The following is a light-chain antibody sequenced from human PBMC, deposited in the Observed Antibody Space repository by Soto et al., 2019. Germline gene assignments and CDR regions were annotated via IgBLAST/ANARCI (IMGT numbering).Light chain of an antibody. CDR3: QQYNNWPPMA. Sequence: EIVMTQSPATLSVSPGERATLSCRASQSVSSNLAWYQQKPGQAPRLLIYGASTRATGIPARFSGSGSGTEFSLTISSRQSEDFAAYYCQQYNNWPPMAFGQGTKVEIK. V-gene: IGKV3-15*01. J-gene: IGKJ1*01. CDR1: QSVSSN. CDR2: GAS.